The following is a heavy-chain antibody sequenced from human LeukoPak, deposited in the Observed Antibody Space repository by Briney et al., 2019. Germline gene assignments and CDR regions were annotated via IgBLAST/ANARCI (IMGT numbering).Heavy chain of an antibody. CDR1: GYTFTGYY. CDR3: ARELAAAGTFDY. D-gene: IGHD6-13*01. V-gene: IGHV1-2*02. Sequence: ASVKVSCKASGYTFTGYYMHWVRQAPGQGLEWMGWINPNSGGTNYAQKFQGRVTMTRDTSISTAYMELSRLRSDDTAVYYCARELAAAGTFDYWGQGTLVTVSS. J-gene: IGHJ4*02. CDR2: INPNSGGT.